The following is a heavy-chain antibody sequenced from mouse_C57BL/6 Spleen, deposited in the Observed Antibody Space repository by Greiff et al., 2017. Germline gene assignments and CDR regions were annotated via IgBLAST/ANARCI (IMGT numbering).Heavy chain of an antibody. Sequence: QVTLKESGPWILQPSQPLRLTCSFSGFSLSTSGMGLGWIRQPSGKGLELLAHTWWDDDTYYNPALKSRHTIAKDTTKNQVFLKSANVDTADTATYYCARIAITTLVNWYFDAWRTANPVTVSS. CDR1: GFSLSTSGMG. D-gene: IGHD1-1*01. V-gene: IGHV8-8*01. CDR3: ARIAITTLVNWYFDA. CDR2: TWWDDDT. J-gene: IGHJ1*03.